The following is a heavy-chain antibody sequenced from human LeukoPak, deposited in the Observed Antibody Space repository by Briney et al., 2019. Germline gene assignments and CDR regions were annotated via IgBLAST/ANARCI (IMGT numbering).Heavy chain of an antibody. V-gene: IGHV1-18*01. Sequence: ASVKVSCKASGYTFTSYGISWVRQAPGQGLEWMGWISAYNGNTNYAQKLQGRVTMTTDTSISTAYMELSRLRSDDTAVYYCARDPGSGSPYYYYYYMDVWGKGTTVTVSS. CDR2: ISAYNGNT. CDR1: GYTFTSYG. CDR3: ARDPGSGSPYYYYYYMDV. D-gene: IGHD3-10*01. J-gene: IGHJ6*03.